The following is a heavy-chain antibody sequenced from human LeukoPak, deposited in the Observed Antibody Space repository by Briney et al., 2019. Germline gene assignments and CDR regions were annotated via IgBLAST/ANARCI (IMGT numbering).Heavy chain of an antibody. CDR3: ARGKSSTSCPGDY. CDR2: IWYDGSNK. D-gene: IGHD2-2*01. V-gene: IGHV3-33*01. Sequence: PGRSLRLSCAASGFTFSSYGMHWARQAPGKGLEWVAVIWYDGSNKYYADSVKGRFTISRDNSKNTLYLQMNSLRAEDTAVYYCARGKSSTSCPGDYWGQGTPVTVSS. CDR1: GFTFSSYG. J-gene: IGHJ4*02.